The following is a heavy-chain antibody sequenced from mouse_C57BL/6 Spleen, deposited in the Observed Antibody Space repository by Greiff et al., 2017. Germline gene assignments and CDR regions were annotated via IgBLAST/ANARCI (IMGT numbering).Heavy chain of an antibody. Sequence: EVHLVESEGGLVQPGSSMKLSCTASGFTFSDYYMAWVRQVPEKGLEWVANINYDGSSTYYLDSLKSRFIISRDNAKNILYLQMSSLKSEDTATYYCARGKVAGAMDYWGQGTSVTVSS. CDR3: ARGKVAGAMDY. D-gene: IGHD1-1*01. J-gene: IGHJ4*01. V-gene: IGHV5-16*01. CDR2: INYDGSST. CDR1: GFTFSDYY.